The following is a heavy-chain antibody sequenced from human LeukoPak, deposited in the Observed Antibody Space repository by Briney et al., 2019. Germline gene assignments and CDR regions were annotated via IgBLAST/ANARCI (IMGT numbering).Heavy chain of an antibody. CDR1: GFTFSSYG. D-gene: IGHD2-2*01. V-gene: IGHV3-30*12. CDR2: ISSGGTYE. J-gene: IGHJ6*02. CDR3: AREGYCSSTSCYGLNGYYGMDV. Sequence: GGSLRLSCAASGFTFSSYGMHWVRQAPGKGLEWVSLISSGGTYEYYADSVKGRFTISRDNSKNTLYLQLNSLRAEDTAVYYCAREGYCSSTSCYGLNGYYGMDVWGQGTTVTASS.